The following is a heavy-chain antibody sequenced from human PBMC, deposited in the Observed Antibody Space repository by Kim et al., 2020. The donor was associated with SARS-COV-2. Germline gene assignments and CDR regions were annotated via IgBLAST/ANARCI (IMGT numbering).Heavy chain of an antibody. J-gene: IGHJ3*02. D-gene: IGHD3-3*01. Sequence: GRFTISRDNAKNSLYLQMNSLRAEDTAVYYCARDLRITIFGVVIEDAFDIWGQGTMVTVSS. CDR3: ARDLRITIFGVVIEDAFDI. V-gene: IGHV3-11*06.